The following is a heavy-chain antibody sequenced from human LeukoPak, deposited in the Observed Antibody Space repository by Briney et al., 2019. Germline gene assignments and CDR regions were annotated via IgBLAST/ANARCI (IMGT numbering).Heavy chain of an antibody. Sequence: GGSLRLSCAASGFTFSDYYMSWIRQAPGKGLKWVSYISSSSSYTNYADSVKGRFTISRDNAKNSLYLQMNSLRDEDTAVYYCAKSESYRFDYWGQGTLVTVSS. CDR1: GFTFSDYY. V-gene: IGHV3-11*06. J-gene: IGHJ4*02. CDR2: ISSSSSYT. D-gene: IGHD1-26*01. CDR3: AKSESYRFDY.